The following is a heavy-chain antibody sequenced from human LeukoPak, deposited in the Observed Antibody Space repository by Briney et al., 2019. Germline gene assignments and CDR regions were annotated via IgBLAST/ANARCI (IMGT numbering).Heavy chain of an antibody. CDR2: ISSSSSYI. V-gene: IGHV3-21*01. D-gene: IGHD2-2*01. CDR1: GFTFSSYS. Sequence: GGSLRLSCAASGFTFSSYSMNWVRQAPGKGREWVSSISSSSSYIYYADSVKGGFTISRDNAKNSLYLKMNSLRDEDTAVYYCASSYCSSTSCYAGDYYYGMAVWGQGTTVTVSS. CDR3: ASSYCSSTSCYAGDYYYGMAV. J-gene: IGHJ6*02.